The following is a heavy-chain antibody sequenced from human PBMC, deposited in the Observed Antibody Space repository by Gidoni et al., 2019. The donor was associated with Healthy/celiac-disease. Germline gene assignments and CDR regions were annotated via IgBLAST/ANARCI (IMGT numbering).Heavy chain of an antibody. J-gene: IGHJ4*02. Sequence: QITLKESGPTLVKPTQTLTLTCTFSGFSLSTSGVGVGWIRQPPGKALEWLALIYWDDDKRYSPSLKSRLTITKDTSKNQVVLTMTNMDPVDTATYYCAHRRAGVAARLLFDYWGQGTLVTVSS. CDR1: GFSLSTSGVG. CDR3: AHRRAGVAARLLFDY. V-gene: IGHV2-5*02. D-gene: IGHD6-6*01. CDR2: IYWDDDK.